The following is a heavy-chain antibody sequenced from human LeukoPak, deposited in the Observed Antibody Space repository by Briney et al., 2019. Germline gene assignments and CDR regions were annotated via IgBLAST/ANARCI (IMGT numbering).Heavy chain of an antibody. CDR2: ISSSSKYI. J-gene: IGHJ4*02. Sequence: PGGSLRLSCAASGFTFSSHAMSWVRQAPGKGLEWVSSISSSSKYIYYGDSLKGRFTISRDNAKNSLYLQLNSLRAEDTAIYYCARDSGGELGSPFDYWGQGTLVTVSS. D-gene: IGHD3-10*01. CDR1: GFTFSSHA. CDR3: ARDSGGELGSPFDY. V-gene: IGHV3-21*01.